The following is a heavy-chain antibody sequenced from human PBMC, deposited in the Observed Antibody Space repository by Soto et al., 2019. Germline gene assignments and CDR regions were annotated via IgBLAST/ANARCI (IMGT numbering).Heavy chain of an antibody. Sequence: QVQLQQWGAGLLKPSETLSLTCAVYGGSFSGYYWSWIRQPPGKGLERSGEINQSGSTNYNPAIKSRVTISVDRSKNQFSLKLSSVTAADTAVYYCGRTYSSRWSPFDYWGQGTLVTVS. V-gene: IGHV4-34*01. CDR1: GGSFSGYY. CDR2: INQSGST. CDR3: GRTYSSRWSPFDY. J-gene: IGHJ4*02. D-gene: IGHD6-13*01.